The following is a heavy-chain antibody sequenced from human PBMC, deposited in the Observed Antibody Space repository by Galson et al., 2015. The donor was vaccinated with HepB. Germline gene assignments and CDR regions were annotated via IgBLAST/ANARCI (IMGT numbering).Heavy chain of an antibody. CDR1: GFTFSSYA. D-gene: IGHD2-15*01. CDR3: ARDGDIVVVVAATAYYFDY. V-gene: IGHV3-30-3*01. Sequence: SLRLSCAASGFTFSSYAMHWVRQAPGKGLEWVAVISYDGSNKYYADSVKGRFTISRDNSKNTLYLQMNSLRAEDTAVYYCARDGDIVVVVAATAYYFDYWGQGTLVTVSS. J-gene: IGHJ4*02. CDR2: ISYDGSNK.